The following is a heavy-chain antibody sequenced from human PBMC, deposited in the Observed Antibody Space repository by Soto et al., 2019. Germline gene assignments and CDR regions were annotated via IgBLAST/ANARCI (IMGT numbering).Heavy chain of an antibody. Sequence: PGGSLRLSCAASGFTFSSYSMNWVRQAPGKGLEWVSSISSSSSYIYYADSVKGRFTISRDNAKNSLYLQMNSLRAEDTAVYHCARALIRFLEWLPDWGQGTLVTVSS. J-gene: IGHJ4*02. CDR1: GFTFSSYS. V-gene: IGHV3-21*01. D-gene: IGHD3-3*01. CDR2: ISSSSSYI. CDR3: ARALIRFLEWLPD.